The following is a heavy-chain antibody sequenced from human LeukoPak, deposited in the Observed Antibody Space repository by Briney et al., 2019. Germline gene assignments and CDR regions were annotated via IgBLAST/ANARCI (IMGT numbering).Heavy chain of an antibody. CDR2: ISAYNGNT. D-gene: IGHD3-22*01. CDR3: ASLYYYDSSGYYGRDYFDY. CDR1: GYTFTSYG. J-gene: IGHJ4*02. V-gene: IGHV1-18*01. Sequence: GASVKVSCKASGYTFTSYGISWVRQAPGQGLEWMGWISAYNGNTNYAQKLQGRVTMTTDTSTSTAYMELRSLRSDDTAVYYCASLYYYDSSGYYGRDYFDYWGQGTLVTVSS.